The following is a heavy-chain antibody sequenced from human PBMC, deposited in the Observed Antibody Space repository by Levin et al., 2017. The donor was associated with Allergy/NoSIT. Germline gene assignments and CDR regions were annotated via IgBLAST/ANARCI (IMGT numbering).Heavy chain of an antibody. V-gene: IGHV1-3*01. D-gene: IGHD2-2*01. CDR2: INAGNGNT. CDR1: GYTFTSYA. Sequence: ASVKVSCKASGYTFTSYAMHWVRQAPGQRLEWMGWINAGNGNTKYSQKFQGRVTITRDTSASTAYMELSSLRSEDTAVYYCARPIVVVPAASLGFDPWGQGTLVTVSS. CDR3: ARPIVVVPAASLGFDP. J-gene: IGHJ5*02.